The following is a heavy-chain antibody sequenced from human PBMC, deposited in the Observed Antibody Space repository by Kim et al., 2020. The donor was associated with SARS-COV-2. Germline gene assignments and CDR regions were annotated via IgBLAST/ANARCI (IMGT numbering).Heavy chain of an antibody. J-gene: IGHJ6*02. V-gene: IGHV3-23*01. CDR1: GFTFDTYA. CDR3: AKMVIMDGYNYFYYYAMEV. D-gene: IGHD2-21*01. Sequence: GGSLRLSCVASGFTFDTYAMSWDRQAPGRGLEWVSVISGGALNKFYADSLRGRFTISRDNSKNTLYLQMNSLRDEDTALYYCAKMVIMDGYNYFYYYAMEVWGLRTTVTVSS. CDR2: ISGGALNK.